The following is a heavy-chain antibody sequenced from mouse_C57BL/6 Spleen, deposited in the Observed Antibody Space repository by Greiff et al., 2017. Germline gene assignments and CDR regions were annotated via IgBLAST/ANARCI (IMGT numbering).Heavy chain of an antibody. CDR1: GFTFSSYA. CDR3: ARDRDDGYAMDY. J-gene: IGHJ4*01. D-gene: IGHD2-14*01. V-gene: IGHV5-4*01. CDR2: ISDGGSYT. Sequence: EVKLQESGGGLVKPGGSLKLSCAASGFTFSSYAMSWVRQTPEKRLEWVATISDGGSYTYYPDNVKGRFTISRDNAKNNLYLQMSHLKSEDTAMYYCARDRDDGYAMDYWGQGTSVTVSS.